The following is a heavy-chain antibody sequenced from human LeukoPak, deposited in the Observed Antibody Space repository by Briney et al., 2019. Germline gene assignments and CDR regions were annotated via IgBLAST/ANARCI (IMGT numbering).Heavy chain of an antibody. CDR1: GNYW. V-gene: IGHV3-74*01. J-gene: IGHJ4*02. Sequence: GGSLRLSCAASGNYWMHWVRQAPGKGLVWVSHINSDGSWTSYADSVKGRFTISKDNAKNTVYPQMNNLRAEDTAVYYCVSFYEAYWGRGTLVTVSS. CDR2: INSDGSWT. CDR3: VSFYEAY. D-gene: IGHD2/OR15-2a*01.